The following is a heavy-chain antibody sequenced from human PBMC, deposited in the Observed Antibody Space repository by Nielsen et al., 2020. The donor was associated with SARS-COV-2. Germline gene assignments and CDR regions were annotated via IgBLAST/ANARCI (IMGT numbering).Heavy chain of an antibody. CDR2: INPMAGTT. CDR3: ARLIVAAASYFDY. V-gene: IGHV1-69*11. CDR1: GGIFSRYS. J-gene: IGHJ4*02. Sequence: SVKVSCKTSGGIFSRYSIGWVRQAPGQGFEWMGIINPMAGTTKYAQKFQGRVTITADESSSTDYMELSGLRSDDTAVYYCARLIVAAASYFDYWGQGTLVTVSS. D-gene: IGHD6-13*01.